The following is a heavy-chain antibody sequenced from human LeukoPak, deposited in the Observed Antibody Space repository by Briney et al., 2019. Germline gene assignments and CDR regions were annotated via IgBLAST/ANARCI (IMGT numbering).Heavy chain of an antibody. J-gene: IGHJ3*02. D-gene: IGHD6-19*01. CDR2: INHSGST. Sequence: SETLSLTCAVYGGSFSGYYWSWIRQPPGKGLEWIGEINHSGSTNYNPSLKSRVTISVDTSKNQFSLKLSSVTAADTAVYYCAKPIRAAGSDAFDIWGQGTMVTVSS. CDR3: AKPIRAAGSDAFDI. CDR1: GGSFSGYY. V-gene: IGHV4-34*01.